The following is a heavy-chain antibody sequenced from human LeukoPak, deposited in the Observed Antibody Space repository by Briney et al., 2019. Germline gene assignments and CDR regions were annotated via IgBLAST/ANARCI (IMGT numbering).Heavy chain of an antibody. CDR2: IYYSGST. CDR1: GGSISSSSYY. D-gene: IGHD3-22*01. CDR3: ARRTRDDYYDSSGYTRDY. J-gene: IGHJ4*02. Sequence: SETLSLTCTVSGGSISSSSYYLGWIRQPPGKGLEWIGSIYYSGSTYYNPSLKSRVTISVDTSKNQFSLKLSSVTAADTAVYYCARRTRDDYYDSSGYTRDYWGQGTLVTVSS. V-gene: IGHV4-39*01.